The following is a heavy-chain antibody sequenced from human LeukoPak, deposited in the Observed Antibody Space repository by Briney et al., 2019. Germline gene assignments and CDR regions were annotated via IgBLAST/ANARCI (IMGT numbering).Heavy chain of an antibody. V-gene: IGHV4-38-2*02. CDR1: GYSIRNGYY. CDR2: VYHSGIT. Sequence: ASETLSLTCTVSGYSIRNGYYWGWIRQPPGKGPGWIGSVYHSGITYCNSSLKSRVTISIDTSKNHFSLNLASVTAADTAVYYCARVPHAETMSGIVFYYYDYWGQGALVTVSS. D-gene: IGHD5/OR15-5a*01. J-gene: IGHJ4*02. CDR3: ARVPHAETMSGIVFYYYDY.